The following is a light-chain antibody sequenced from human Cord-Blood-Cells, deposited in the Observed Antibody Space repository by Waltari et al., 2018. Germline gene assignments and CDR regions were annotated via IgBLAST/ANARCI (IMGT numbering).Light chain of an antibody. CDR1: QSISSW. V-gene: IGKV1-5*01. CDR3: QQYNSYST. Sequence: DIQMTQSPSTLSESVGDKVTITCRASQSISSWLAWYQQEPGKAPKLLIYDASSLESGVPSRFSGSGSGTEFTLTINSLQPDDFATYYCQQYNSYSTFGQGTKVEIK. J-gene: IGKJ1*01. CDR2: DAS.